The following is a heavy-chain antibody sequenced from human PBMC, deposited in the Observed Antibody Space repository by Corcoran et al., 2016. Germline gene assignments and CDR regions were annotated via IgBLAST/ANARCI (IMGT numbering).Heavy chain of an antibody. CDR3: AKDPIVAGVHYYGMDV. J-gene: IGHJ6*02. D-gene: IGHD3-16*02. Sequence: QVQLVESGGGVVQPGRSLRLSCAASGFTFSSYGMHWVRQAPGKGLEWVAVISYDGSNKYYADSVKGRFTISRDNSKNTLYQQMNSLRAEDTAVYYCAKDPIVAGVHYYGMDVWGQGTTVTVSS. CDR2: ISYDGSNK. CDR1: GFTFSSYG. V-gene: IGHV3-30*18.